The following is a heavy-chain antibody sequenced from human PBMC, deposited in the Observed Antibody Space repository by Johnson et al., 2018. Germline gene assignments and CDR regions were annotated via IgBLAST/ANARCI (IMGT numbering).Heavy chain of an antibody. Sequence: VQLVQSGAEVKKPGESLKISCQGSGYSFTSYWIGWVRQMPGKGLEWMGIIYPGDSDTRYSPSFQGQVTISADKAISTAYLQWSSLKASDTAMYYFARLPPLFLEWSKTPYYYYYMDVWGKGTTVTVSS. CDR1: GYSFTSYW. D-gene: IGHD3-3*01. CDR3: ARLPPLFLEWSKTPYYYYYMDV. J-gene: IGHJ6*03. V-gene: IGHV5-51*01. CDR2: IYPGDSDT.